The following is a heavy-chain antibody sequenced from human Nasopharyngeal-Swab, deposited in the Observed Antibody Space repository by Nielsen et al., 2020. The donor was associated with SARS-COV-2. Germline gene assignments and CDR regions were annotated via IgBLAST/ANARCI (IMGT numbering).Heavy chain of an antibody. D-gene: IGHD1-14*01. CDR3: AVLGTVSGAFDI. CDR1: GFTFSSYS. J-gene: IGHJ3*02. V-gene: IGHV3-21*01. CDR2: ISSSSSYI. Sequence: GESLKISCAASGFTFSSYSMNWVRQAPGKGLEWVSSISSSSSYIYYADSVKGRFTISRDNAKNSLYLQMNSLRAEDTAVYYCAVLGTVSGAFDIWGQGTMVTVSS.